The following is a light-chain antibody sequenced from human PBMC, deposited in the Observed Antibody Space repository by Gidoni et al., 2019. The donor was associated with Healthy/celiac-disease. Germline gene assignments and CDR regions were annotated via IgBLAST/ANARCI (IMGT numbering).Light chain of an antibody. CDR2: AAS. CDR3: QQYYSYPRT. V-gene: IGKV1-8*01. J-gene: IGKJ1*01. CDR1: EGIRSY. Sequence: ALPRTQSPSSFSASTGDRVTITCRAREGIRSYVAWYQQKPGTAPKLLIYAASTWQRGVPSRFSGSGVGTEFNLTMSCLQSEDFATYYCQQYYSYPRTFGQGTKVEIK.